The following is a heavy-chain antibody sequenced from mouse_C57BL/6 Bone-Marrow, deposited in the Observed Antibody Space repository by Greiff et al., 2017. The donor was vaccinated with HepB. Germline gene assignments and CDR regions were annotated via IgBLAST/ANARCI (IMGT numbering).Heavy chain of an antibody. CDR2: IYPGSGST. V-gene: IGHV1-55*01. CDR3: ASMDYYGSSYGYFDV. CDR1: GYTFTSYW. J-gene: IGHJ1*03. D-gene: IGHD1-1*01. Sequence: QVHVKQPGAELVKPGASVKMSCKASGYTFTSYWITWVKQRPGQGLEWIGDIYPGSGSTNYNEKFKSKATLTVDTSSSTAYMQLSSLTSEDSAVYYCASMDYYGSSYGYFDVWGTGTTVTVSS.